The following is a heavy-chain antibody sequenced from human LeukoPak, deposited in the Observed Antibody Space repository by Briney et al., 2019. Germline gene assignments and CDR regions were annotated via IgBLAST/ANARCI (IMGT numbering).Heavy chain of an antibody. Sequence: PGRSLRLSCAASGFTFSSYEMNWVRQAPGKGLEWVSYISSSGSTIYYADSVKGRFTISRDNAKNSLYLQMNSLRAEDTAVYYCARTYYGSGWSPPSFDYWGQGTLVTVSS. CDR1: GFTFSSYE. CDR2: ISSSGSTI. CDR3: ARTYYGSGWSPPSFDY. J-gene: IGHJ4*02. V-gene: IGHV3-48*03. D-gene: IGHD3-10*01.